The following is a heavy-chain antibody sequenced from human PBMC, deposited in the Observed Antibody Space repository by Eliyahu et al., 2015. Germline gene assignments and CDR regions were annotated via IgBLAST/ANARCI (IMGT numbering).Heavy chain of an antibody. V-gene: IGHV3-23*04. Sequence: EVQLVESGGGLVQPGGSXRLXCAAXGFXFXXYAXSWVRQAPGKGLXGVSAISGSGGSTYYADSVKGRFTISRDNSKNTLYLQMNSLRAEDTAVYYCAKGVRDGYRGGGESPPSLWGQGTLVTVSS. D-gene: IGHD5-24*01. J-gene: IGHJ4*02. CDR1: GFXFXXYA. CDR2: ISGSGGST. CDR3: AKGVRDGYRGGGESPPSL.